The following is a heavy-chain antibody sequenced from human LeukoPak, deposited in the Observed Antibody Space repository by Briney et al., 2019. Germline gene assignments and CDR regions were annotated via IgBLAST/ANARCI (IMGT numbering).Heavy chain of an antibody. CDR1: GFTFSSYA. V-gene: IGHV3-23*01. D-gene: IGHD3-16*01. CDR3: ARGDGGDY. Sequence: GGSLRLSCAASGFTFSSYAMAWVRQAPGKGLEWVSAINNSGGRTYYADSVKGRFTISRDNSKNTLYLQMNSLRAEDTAVYYCARGDGGDYWGQGTLVTVSS. J-gene: IGHJ4*02. CDR2: INNSGGRT.